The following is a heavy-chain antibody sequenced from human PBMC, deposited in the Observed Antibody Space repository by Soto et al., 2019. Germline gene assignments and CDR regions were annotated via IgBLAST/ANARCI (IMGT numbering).Heavy chain of an antibody. CDR1: GGSFSGYY. CDR3: GRGAVNYYYYMDV. D-gene: IGHD4-17*01. CDR2: INHSGST. V-gene: IGHV4-34*01. J-gene: IGHJ6*03. Sequence: SETLSLTCAVYGGSFSGYYWSWIRQPPGKGLEWIGEINHSGSTNYNPSLKSRVTISVDTSKNQFSLKLSSVTAADTAVYYCGRGAVNYYYYMDVWGKGTTVTVSS.